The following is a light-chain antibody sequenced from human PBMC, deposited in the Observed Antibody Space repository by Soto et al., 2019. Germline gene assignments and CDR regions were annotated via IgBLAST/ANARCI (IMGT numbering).Light chain of an antibody. CDR1: RSVSSY. CDR2: VAS. V-gene: IGKV3-11*01. CDR3: QHRSDWPPRLT. J-gene: IGKJ4*01. Sequence: EIVLTQSPATLSLSPGERATLSCGASRSVSSYLAWYQQKPGQAPRLLICVASYRATGIPARFSGSGSGTDFPLTISSLEPEDFAVYYCQHRSDWPPRLTFGGGTKVEIK.